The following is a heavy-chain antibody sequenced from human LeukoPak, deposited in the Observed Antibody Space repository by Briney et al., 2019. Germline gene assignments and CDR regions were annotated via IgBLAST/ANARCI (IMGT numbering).Heavy chain of an antibody. CDR2: ISGSGGST. J-gene: IGHJ6*02. Sequence: PRGSLRLSCAASGFTFSSYAMSWVRQAPGKGLEWISAISGSGGSTHYADSVKGRFTVSRDNSKNTLYLQMNSLRAEDTAVYYCAKGPRYDSSGYYFYYYYGMDVWGQGTTVTVSS. CDR3: AKGPRYDSSGYYFYYYYGMDV. V-gene: IGHV3-23*01. CDR1: GFTFSSYA. D-gene: IGHD3-22*01.